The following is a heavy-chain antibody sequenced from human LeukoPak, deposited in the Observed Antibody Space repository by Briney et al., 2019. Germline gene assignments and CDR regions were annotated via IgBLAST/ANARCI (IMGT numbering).Heavy chain of an antibody. J-gene: IGHJ3*02. CDR2: IYTSGST. Sequence: SETLSLTCTVSGGSISSYYWSWIRQPAGKGLEWIGRIYTSGSTNYNPSLKSRVTMSVDTSKNQFSLKLSSVTAADTAVYYCARDYPLYYYDYVWGSYPIKNAFDIWGQGTMVTVSS. D-gene: IGHD3-16*01. CDR1: GGSISSYY. CDR3: ARDYPLYYYDYVWGSYPIKNAFDI. V-gene: IGHV4-4*07.